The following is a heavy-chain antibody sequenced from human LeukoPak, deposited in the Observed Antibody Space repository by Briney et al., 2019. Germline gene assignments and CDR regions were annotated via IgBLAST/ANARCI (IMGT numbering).Heavy chain of an antibody. Sequence: GGSLRLSCAASGFTFSSYGIHWVRQAPGKGLEWVSFISYDGGNTHYADSVKGRFTSSRDNSKNTVYLQMSSLRAEDTAVYYCAKDHPPYGDYYYGMDVWGQGTTITVSS. V-gene: IGHV3-30*18. CDR2: ISYDGGNT. CDR1: GFTFSSYG. CDR3: AKDHPPYGDYYYGMDV. D-gene: IGHD4-17*01. J-gene: IGHJ6*02.